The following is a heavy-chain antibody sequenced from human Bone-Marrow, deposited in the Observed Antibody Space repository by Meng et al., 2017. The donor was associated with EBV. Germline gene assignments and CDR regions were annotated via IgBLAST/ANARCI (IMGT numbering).Heavy chain of an antibody. CDR2: ISYDGDNK. D-gene: IGHD6-19*01. CDR1: GFTFSSYA. V-gene: IGHV3-30-3*01. Sequence: QVQVVESGGGVVQPGRSLRLSCAATGFTFSSYAMHWVRQAPGKGLEWVAVISYDGDNKYYADSVKGRFTISRDNSKNTLYLQMNSLRGDDTALYYCATDRLRYTSGYFDYWGQGTLVTVSS. J-gene: IGHJ4*02. CDR3: ATDRLRYTSGYFDY.